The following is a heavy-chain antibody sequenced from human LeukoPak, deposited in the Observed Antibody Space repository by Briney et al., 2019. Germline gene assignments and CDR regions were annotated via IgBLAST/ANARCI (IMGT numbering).Heavy chain of an antibody. CDR2: IYYSGST. D-gene: IGHD3-10*01. V-gene: IGHV4-38-2*02. Sequence: PGGSLRLSCAASGFTFSSYAMSWIRQPPGKGLEWIGSIYYSGSTYYNPSLKSRVTISVDTSKNRFSLKLSSVTAADTAVYYCAREAIIWGQGTLVTVSS. CDR1: GFTFSSYA. CDR3: AREAII. J-gene: IGHJ4*02.